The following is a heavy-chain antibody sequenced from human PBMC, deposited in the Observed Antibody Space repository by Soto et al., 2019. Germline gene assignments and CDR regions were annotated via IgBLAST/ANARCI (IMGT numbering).Heavy chain of an antibody. CDR2: IYYSGSA. J-gene: IGHJ2*01. CDR3: ARGKDGYSIYFEL. D-gene: IGHD4-4*01. Sequence: AQLQESGPGLVKPSQTLSLTCTVSGGSLTSGGYYWSWIRQHPGKALEWIGYIYYSGSAYYNPSLNSRLTMSVDTSKNQFSLTLTSVTAADTAVYYCARGKDGYSIYFELWGRGTLVTVSS. V-gene: IGHV4-31*03. CDR1: GGSLTSGGYY.